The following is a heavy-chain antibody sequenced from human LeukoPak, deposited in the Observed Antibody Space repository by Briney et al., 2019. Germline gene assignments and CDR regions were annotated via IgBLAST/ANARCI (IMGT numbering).Heavy chain of an antibody. Sequence: KPSETLSLTCTVSGGSISSYYRSWIRQPPGKGLEWIGYIYYSGSTNYNPSLKSRVTISVDTSKNQFSLKLSSVTAADTAVYYCASSRDSGSYYWAFDYWGQGTLVTVSS. CDR2: IYYSGST. J-gene: IGHJ4*02. D-gene: IGHD1-26*01. CDR3: ASSRDSGSYYWAFDY. V-gene: IGHV4-59*08. CDR1: GGSISSYY.